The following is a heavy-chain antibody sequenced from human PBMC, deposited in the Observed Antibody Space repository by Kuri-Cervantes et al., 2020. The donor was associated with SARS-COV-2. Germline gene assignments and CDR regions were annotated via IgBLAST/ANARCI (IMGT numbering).Heavy chain of an antibody. D-gene: IGHD2-15*01. CDR3: AKLVGYCSGGSCSGGFDY. CDR1: GFTFSGHW. J-gene: IGHJ4*02. CDR2: ISWNSGSI. Sequence: GGSLRLSCAASGFTFSGHWIHWVRQAPGKGLEWVSGISWNSGSIGYADSVKGRFTISRDNAKNSLYLQMNSLRAEDTALYYCAKLVGYCSGGSCSGGFDYWGQGTLVTVSS. V-gene: IGHV3-9*01.